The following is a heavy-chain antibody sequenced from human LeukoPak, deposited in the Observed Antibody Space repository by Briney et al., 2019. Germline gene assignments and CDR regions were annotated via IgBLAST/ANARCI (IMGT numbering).Heavy chain of an antibody. V-gene: IGHV3-74*01. CDR3: ARGDGSRWFHFDC. J-gene: IGHJ4*02. CDR2: INRDGSSA. CDR1: GFTFSTYW. D-gene: IGHD6-13*01. Sequence: GGSLRLSCAASGFTFSTYWMHWVRQAPGKGLVWVSHINRDGSSANYADSVRGRFTISRDNAQNTLYLQMNSLRAEDTAVYYCARGDGSRWFHFDCWGQGTLVTVAP.